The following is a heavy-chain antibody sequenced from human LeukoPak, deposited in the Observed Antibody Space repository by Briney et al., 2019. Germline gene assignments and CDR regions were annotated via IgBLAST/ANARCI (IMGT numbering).Heavy chain of an antibody. CDR1: GGTFSSYA. D-gene: IGHD5-12*01. J-gene: IGHJ3*02. V-gene: IGHV1-69*05. Sequence: SVKVSCKASGGTFSSYAISWVRQASGQGLEWMGGIIPIFGTANYAQKFQGRVTITTDESTSTAYMELSSLRSEDTAVYYCARVSYSGYERVDAFDIWSQGTMVTVSS. CDR2: IIPIFGTA. CDR3: ARVSYSGYERVDAFDI.